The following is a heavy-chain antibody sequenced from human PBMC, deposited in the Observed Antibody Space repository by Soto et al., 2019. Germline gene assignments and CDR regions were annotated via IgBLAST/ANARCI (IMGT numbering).Heavy chain of an antibody. CDR3: VRTSLVVAAATREDY. CDR2: INSDGSST. D-gene: IGHD2-15*01. V-gene: IGHV3-74*01. Sequence: EVQLVESGGGLVQPGGSLRLSCAASGFTFSSDWMNWVRQAPGKGLVWVSRINSDGSSTSYADSVKGRFTISRCNAKSTLYLQMNSLIAEDAAVYYCVRTSLVVAAATREDYWGQGTLVTVSS. J-gene: IGHJ4*02. CDR1: GFTFSSDW.